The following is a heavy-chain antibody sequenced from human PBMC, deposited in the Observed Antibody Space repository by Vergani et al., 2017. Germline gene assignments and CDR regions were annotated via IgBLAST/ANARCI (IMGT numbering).Heavy chain of an antibody. J-gene: IGHJ6*02. CDR2: INPSGGST. Sequence: QVQLVQSGAEVKKPGASVKVSCKASGYTFTSYYMHWVRQAPGQGLEWMGIINPSGGSTSYAQKFQGRVTMTRDTSTSTVYMELSSLRSEDTAVYYCAREVEINCSGGSCYYRGANYYYGMDVWGQGTTVTVSS. CDR3: AREVEINCSGGSCYYRGANYYYGMDV. V-gene: IGHV1-46*03. D-gene: IGHD2-15*01. CDR1: GYTFTSYY.